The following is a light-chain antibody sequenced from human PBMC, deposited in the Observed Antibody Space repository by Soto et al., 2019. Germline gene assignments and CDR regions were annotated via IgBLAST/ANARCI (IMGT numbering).Light chain of an antibody. J-gene: IGKJ5*01. V-gene: IGKV3-15*01. Sequence: EIMITQSPSTLSVSPGERATLHCRASQSVSSNLAWYQQKPGQAPRLLIYGASTRATGIPARFSGSGSGTEFTLTISSLQSEDFAVYYCQQYNNWPPVWTFGQGTRLEIK. CDR2: GAS. CDR1: QSVSSN. CDR3: QQYNNWPPVWT.